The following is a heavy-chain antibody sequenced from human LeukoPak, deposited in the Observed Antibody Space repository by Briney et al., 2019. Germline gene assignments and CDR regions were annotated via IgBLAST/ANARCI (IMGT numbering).Heavy chain of an antibody. D-gene: IGHD3-16*01. CDR3: ARSSDTRFGELVL. Sequence: GGSLRVSCAASGLSFITSAMHWVRQAQGKGLEYVAAISSDGGSTYHADSVKGRFTISRDNSKNTLYLQMGSLRTEDMAMYYCARSSDTRFGELVLWGQGTLVTVSS. V-gene: IGHV3-64*02. CDR2: ISSDGGST. CDR1: GLSFITSA. J-gene: IGHJ1*01.